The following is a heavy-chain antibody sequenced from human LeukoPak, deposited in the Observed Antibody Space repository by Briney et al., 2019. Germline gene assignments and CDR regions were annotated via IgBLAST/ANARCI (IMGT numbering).Heavy chain of an antibody. V-gene: IGHV1-2*02. Sequence: ASVKVSCKASGYTFTGYYMHWERQAPGQGLEWMGWINPNSGGTNYAQKFQGRVTMTRDTSISTAYMELSRLRSDDTAVYYCARARLRITISTIWGQGTLVTVSS. CDR1: GYTFTGYY. CDR2: INPNSGGT. D-gene: IGHD3-3*01. CDR3: ARARLRITISTI. J-gene: IGHJ4*02.